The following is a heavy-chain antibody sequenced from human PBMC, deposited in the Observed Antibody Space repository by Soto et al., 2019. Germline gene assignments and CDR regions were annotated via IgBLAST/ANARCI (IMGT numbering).Heavy chain of an antibody. J-gene: IGHJ4*02. CDR1: GFTFSSYA. Sequence: EVQLLESGGGLVQPGGSLRLSCAASGFTFSSYAMSWVRQAPGKGLEWVSAISGSGGSTYYADFVKGRFTISRDNSKNTRYRQMNSLRAEDTAVYYCAKAKDRPTVGATPFDYWGQGTLVTVSS. D-gene: IGHD1-26*01. CDR3: AKAKDRPTVGATPFDY. V-gene: IGHV3-23*01. CDR2: ISGSGGST.